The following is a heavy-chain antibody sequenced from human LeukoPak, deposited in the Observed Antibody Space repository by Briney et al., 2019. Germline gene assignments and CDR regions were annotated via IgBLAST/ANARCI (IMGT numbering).Heavy chain of an antibody. CDR2: ISSSSSYT. Sequence: GGSLRLSCAASGFTFSDYYMSWIRQAPGKGLEWVSYISSSSSYTNYADSVKGRFTISRDNAKNSLYLQMNSLRGEDTAVYYCAKSLRTRIYYFNYWGQGTLVTVSS. J-gene: IGHJ4*02. V-gene: IGHV3-11*06. D-gene: IGHD1-7*01. CDR1: GFTFSDYY. CDR3: AKSLRTRIYYFNY.